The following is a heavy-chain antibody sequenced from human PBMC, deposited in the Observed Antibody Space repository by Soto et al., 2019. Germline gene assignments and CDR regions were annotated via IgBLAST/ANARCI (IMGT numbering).Heavy chain of an antibody. CDR1: GGSMIEYF. D-gene: IGHD3-10*01. CDR2: IYYLGST. Sequence: AETLSLTCTVSGGSMIEYFWILFRQSPGKGLEWIVYIYYLGSTDYNPSLKSRVTMSVDTSKRQFSLKLSSVTAADTAIYYCARDGYDGSGSPYPAYWGPGIQVTVSS. V-gene: IGHV4-59*01. CDR3: ARDGYDGSGSPYPAY. J-gene: IGHJ4*02.